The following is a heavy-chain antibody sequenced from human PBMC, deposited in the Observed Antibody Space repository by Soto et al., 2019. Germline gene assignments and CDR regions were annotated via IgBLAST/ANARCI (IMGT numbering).Heavy chain of an antibody. CDR1: GFSFSLYA. CDR3: AKAPRFQKAPFES. Sequence: EVQLLESGGALVQPGGSLRLSCAGSGFSFSLYAMSWVRQAPGKGLEWVSAIIGSGGSTAYADSVKGRYTISRDNSKNTLFLQMNSLRVEDTAVYYCAKAPRFQKAPFESWGQGTLVTVSS. CDR2: IIGSGGST. J-gene: IGHJ5*01. V-gene: IGHV3-23*01.